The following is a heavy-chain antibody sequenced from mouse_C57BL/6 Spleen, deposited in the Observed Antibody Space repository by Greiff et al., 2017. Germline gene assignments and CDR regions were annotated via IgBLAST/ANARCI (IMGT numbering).Heavy chain of an antibody. J-gene: IGHJ1*03. CDR2: IRFKSDNYAT. D-gene: IGHD2-5*01. V-gene: IGHV6-3*01. CDR1: GFTFSNYW. Sequence: EVQLVESGGGLVQPGGSMKLSCVASGFTFSNYWMNWVRQSPEKGLEWVAQIRFKSDNYATHYAESVKGRFTISRDDSKRSVYLQMNNLRAEDTGIYYCTAYYSNYDWYFDVWGTGTTVTVSS. CDR3: TAYYSNYDWYFDV.